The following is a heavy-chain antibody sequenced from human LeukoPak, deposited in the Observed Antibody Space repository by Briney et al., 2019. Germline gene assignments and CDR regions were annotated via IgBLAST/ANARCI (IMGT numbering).Heavy chain of an antibody. CDR1: GFIFSSFA. V-gene: IGHV3-48*02. CDR3: ARDHNWGFDY. Sequence: GGSLRLSCAASGFIFSSFAMNWVRQAPGKGLEWVSYISPTYDIYYSDSVRGRFTISRDNAKNSLYLQMNSLRDEDTSVYYCARDHNWGFDYWGQGTLVAVSS. CDR2: ISPTYDI. D-gene: IGHD7-27*01. J-gene: IGHJ4*02.